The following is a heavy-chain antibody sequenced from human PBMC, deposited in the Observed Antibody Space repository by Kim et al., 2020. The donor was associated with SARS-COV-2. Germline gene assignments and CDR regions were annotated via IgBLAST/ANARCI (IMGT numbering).Heavy chain of an antibody. V-gene: IGHV3-11*01. CDR2: ISSSGSTI. Sequence: GGSLRLSCAASGFTFSDYYMSWIRQAPGKGLEWVSYISSSGSTIYYADSVKGRFTISRDNAKNSLYLQMNSLRAEHTAVYYCARDLEMATYGMDVWGQGTTVTVSS. CDR1: GFTFSDYY. CDR3: ARDLEMATYGMDV. J-gene: IGHJ6*02. D-gene: IGHD5-12*01.